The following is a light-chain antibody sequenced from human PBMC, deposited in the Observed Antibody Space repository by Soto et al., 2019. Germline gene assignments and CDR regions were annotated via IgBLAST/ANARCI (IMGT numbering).Light chain of an antibody. CDR2: GAS. CDR1: QSVSSN. J-gene: IGKJ4*01. V-gene: IGKV3-15*01. CDR3: QQYNNWHQQT. Sequence: EIVMTQSPATLSVSPGERATLSCRASQSVSSNLAWYQQKPGQTPRLLIYGASTRTTRIPSSFSGSGSGTELTHTIKRRQYEDSSEYYCQQYNNWHQQTFGGGTKVEIK.